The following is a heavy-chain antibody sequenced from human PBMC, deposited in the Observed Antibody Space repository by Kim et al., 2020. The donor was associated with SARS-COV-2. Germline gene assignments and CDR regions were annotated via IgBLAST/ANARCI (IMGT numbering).Heavy chain of an antibody. D-gene: IGHD6-19*01. Sequence: DSVKGRFTISRDNSKNTLYLQMNSLRAEDTAVYYCARQTYSSGWYGWFDPWGQGTLVTVSS. CDR3: ARQTYSSGWYGWFDP. V-gene: IGHV3-30*01. J-gene: IGHJ5*02.